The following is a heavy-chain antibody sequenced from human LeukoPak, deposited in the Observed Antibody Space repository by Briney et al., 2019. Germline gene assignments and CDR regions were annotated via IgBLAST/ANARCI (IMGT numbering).Heavy chain of an antibody. D-gene: IGHD2-15*01. CDR2: IYSSGST. CDR3: ARASRVGLVGSATIYYFDF. V-gene: IGHV4-61*02. J-gene: IGHJ4*02. CDR1: GGSISSGSYY. Sequence: SEPLSLTCTVSGGSISSGSYYWSWIRQPAGKGLEWLGRIYSSGSTNYNPSLKSRVTVSVDTSKNQFSLRLSSVTAADTAVYYCARASRVGLVGSATIYYFDFWGQGTLVTVSS.